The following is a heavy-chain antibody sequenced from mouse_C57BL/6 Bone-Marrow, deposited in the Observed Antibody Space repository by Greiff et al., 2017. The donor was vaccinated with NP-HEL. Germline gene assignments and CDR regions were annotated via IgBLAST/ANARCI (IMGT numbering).Heavy chain of an antibody. CDR2: ISSGSSTI. Sequence: DVKLQESGGGLVKPGGSLKLSCAASGFTFSDYGMHWVRQAPEKGLEWVAYISSGSSTIYYADTVKGRFTISRDNAKNTLFLQMTSLRSEDTAMYYCARGYVPFAYWGQGTLVTVSA. J-gene: IGHJ3*01. D-gene: IGHD2-2*01. V-gene: IGHV5-17*01. CDR1: GFTFSDYG. CDR3: ARGYVPFAY.